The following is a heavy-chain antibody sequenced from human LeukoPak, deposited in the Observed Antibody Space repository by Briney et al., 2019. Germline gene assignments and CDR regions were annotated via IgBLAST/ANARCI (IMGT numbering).Heavy chain of an antibody. J-gene: IGHJ3*02. CDR3: AKFASSCSSTSCYMDAFDI. V-gene: IGHV3-23*01. CDR2: ISRSGDST. CDR1: GFGFISYA. D-gene: IGHD2-2*02. Sequence: GGSLRLSCGASGFGFISYAMSWVRQAPGKGLEWVSGISRSGDSTYYADSVKGRFTLSRDNSKNTVYLQMNSLSAEDTAVYYCAKFASSCSSTSCYMDAFDIWGQGTIVTVSS.